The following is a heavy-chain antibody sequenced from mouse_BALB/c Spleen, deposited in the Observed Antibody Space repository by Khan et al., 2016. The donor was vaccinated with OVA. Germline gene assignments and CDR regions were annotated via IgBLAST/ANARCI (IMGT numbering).Heavy chain of an antibody. J-gene: IGHJ4*01. CDR3: ARSLVDYQAVDY. D-gene: IGHD2-13*01. CDR2: ISTGGHYT. CDR1: GFTFSNYV. Sequence: EVELVESGGGLVKPGGSLKLSCSASGFTFSNYVMSRVRQTPAKRLECVATISTGGHYTFYPDSVKGRFTISRDNAKNALYLQMSSLMFQEQAMLYWARSLVDYQAVDYWGQGTSVSVTS. V-gene: IGHV5-9-3*01.